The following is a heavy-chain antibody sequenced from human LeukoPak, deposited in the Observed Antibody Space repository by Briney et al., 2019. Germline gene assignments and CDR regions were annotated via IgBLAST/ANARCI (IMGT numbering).Heavy chain of an antibody. Sequence: SETLSLTCTVSGGSISSYYWSWIRQPAGKGLEWIGRIYTSGSTNYNPSLKSRVTMSVDTSKNQFSLKLGSVTAADTAVYYCARESRGVVVAATTHFDYWGQGTLSPSPQ. CDR3: ARESRGVVVAATTHFDY. CDR1: GGSISSYY. J-gene: IGHJ4*02. CDR2: IYTSGST. D-gene: IGHD2-15*01. V-gene: IGHV4-4*07.